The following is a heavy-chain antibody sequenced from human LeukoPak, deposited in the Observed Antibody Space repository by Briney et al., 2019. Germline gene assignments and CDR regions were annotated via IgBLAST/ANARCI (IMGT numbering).Heavy chain of an antibody. CDR2: IYYSGST. CDR3: ARDGAARYDY. CDR1: GGSISSGGYS. Sequence: SSETLSLTCTVSGGSISSGGYSWSWIRQHPGKGLEWIGYIYYSGSTYYNPSLKSRVTISVDTSKNQFSLKLSSVTAADTAVYYCARDGAARYDYWGQGTLVTVSS. D-gene: IGHD6-6*01. J-gene: IGHJ4*02. V-gene: IGHV4-31*03.